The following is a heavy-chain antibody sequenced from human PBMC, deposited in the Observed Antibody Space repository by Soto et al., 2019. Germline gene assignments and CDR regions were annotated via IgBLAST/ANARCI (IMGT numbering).Heavy chain of an antibody. Sequence: EVQLVESGGGLVQPGGSLRLSCAASGFTFSSYWMSWVRQAPGKGLEWVANIKQDRSEKYYVDSVKGRFTISRDNAKNSLYVQMNGRRAEETAGYYCASVTDYWGQGTLVTVSS. D-gene: IGHD2-21*02. CDR1: GFTFSSYW. CDR2: IKQDRSEK. V-gene: IGHV3-7*01. J-gene: IGHJ4*02. CDR3: ASVTDY.